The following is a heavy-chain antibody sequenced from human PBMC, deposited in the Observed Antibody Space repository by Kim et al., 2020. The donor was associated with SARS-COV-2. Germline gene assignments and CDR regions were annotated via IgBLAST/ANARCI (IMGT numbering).Heavy chain of an antibody. J-gene: IGHJ5*02. CDR1: GGSISSSSYY. CDR2: IYYSGSN. D-gene: IGHD3-22*01. Sequence: SETLSLTCTVSGGSISSSSYYWGWIRQPPGKGLEWIGSIYYSGSNYYNPSLKSRVTISVDTSKNQFSLKLSSVTAADTAVYYCARHRYYDSSGYYQANGFDPWGQGTMVTVSS. CDR3: ARHRYYDSSGYYQANGFDP. V-gene: IGHV4-39*01.